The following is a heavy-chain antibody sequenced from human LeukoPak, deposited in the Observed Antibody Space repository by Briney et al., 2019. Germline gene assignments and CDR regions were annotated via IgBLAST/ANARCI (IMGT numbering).Heavy chain of an antibody. V-gene: IGHV4-4*07. J-gene: IGHJ4*02. CDR2: IYASGST. Sequence: PSETLCLTCIVSGGSISSYYWSWIRQPAGKGLEWIGRIYASGSTNYNPSVKSRVTMSVDTSKNQFSLKVSSVTAADTAVYYCAREVGATGLDYWGQGTLVTVSS. CDR3: AREVGATGLDY. D-gene: IGHD1-26*01. CDR1: GGSISSYY.